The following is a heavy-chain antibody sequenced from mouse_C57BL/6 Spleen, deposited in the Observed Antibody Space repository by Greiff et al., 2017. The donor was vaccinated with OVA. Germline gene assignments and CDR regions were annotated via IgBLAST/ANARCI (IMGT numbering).Heavy chain of an antibody. CDR2: IRLKSDNYAT. V-gene: IGHV6-3*01. J-gene: IGHJ4*01. Sequence: EVMLVESGGGLVQPGGSMKLSCVASGFTFSNYWMNWVRQSPEKGLEWVAQIRLKSDNYATQYAESVKGRFTISRDDSKSSVYLQINNLRAEDTGIYYCNSNLYAMDYWGQGTSVTVSS. CDR3: NSNLYAMDY. CDR1: GFTFSNYW. D-gene: IGHD2-5*01.